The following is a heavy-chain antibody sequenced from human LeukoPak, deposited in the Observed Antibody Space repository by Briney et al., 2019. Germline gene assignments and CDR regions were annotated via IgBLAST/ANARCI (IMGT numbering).Heavy chain of an antibody. J-gene: IGHJ4*02. CDR1: GGSISSYY. Sequence: PSETLSLSCTVSGGSISSYYWSWIRQPPGKGLEWIGYIYYSGSTNYNPSLKSRVTISVDTSKNQFSLKLSSVTAADTAVYYCVSAHYSSGAYDYWGQGTLVTVSS. V-gene: IGHV4-59*01. CDR2: IYYSGST. D-gene: IGHD6-19*01. CDR3: VSAHYSSGAYDY.